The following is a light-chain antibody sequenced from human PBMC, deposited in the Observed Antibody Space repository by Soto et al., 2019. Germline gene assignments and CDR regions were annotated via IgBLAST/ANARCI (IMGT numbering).Light chain of an antibody. V-gene: IGLV1-40*01. CDR1: SSNIGAGYE. Sequence: QSVLTQPPSVSGALGQRVTISCTGSSSNIGAGYEVHWYQQIPGTAPKLLIYTYTNRPSGVPDRFSGSQSGASASLAITGLQAEDEADYYCQSYDSTLTACVFGTGTQVTVL. J-gene: IGLJ1*01. CDR2: TYT. CDR3: QSYDSTLTACV.